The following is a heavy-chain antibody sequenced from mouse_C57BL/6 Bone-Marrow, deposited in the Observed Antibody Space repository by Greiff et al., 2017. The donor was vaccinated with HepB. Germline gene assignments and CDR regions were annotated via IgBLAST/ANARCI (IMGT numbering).Heavy chain of an antibody. V-gene: IGHV5-17*01. J-gene: IGHJ2*01. Sequence: EVKLMESGGGLVKPGGSLKLSCAASGFTFSDYGMHWVRQAPEKGLEWVAYISSGSSTIYYADTVKGRFTISRDNAKNTLFLQMTSLRSEDTAMYYCARQEGYYYGSRKKDYFDYWGQGTTLTVSS. CDR3: ARQEGYYYGSRKKDYFDY. CDR2: ISSGSSTI. D-gene: IGHD1-1*01. CDR1: GFTFSDYG.